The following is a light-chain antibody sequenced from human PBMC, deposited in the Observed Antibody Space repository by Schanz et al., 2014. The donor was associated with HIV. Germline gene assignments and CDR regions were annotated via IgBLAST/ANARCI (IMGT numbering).Light chain of an antibody. V-gene: IGKV1-9*01. CDR3: QQYDSVSWT. CDR1: QGISSY. J-gene: IGKJ1*01. CDR2: AAS. Sequence: IQLTQSPSSLSASVGDRVTITCRASQGISSYLAWYQQKPGKAPKLLIYAASTLQSGVPSRFSGSGSGTDFTLTISSLQPDDFATYYCQQYDSVSWTFGQGTTVEIK.